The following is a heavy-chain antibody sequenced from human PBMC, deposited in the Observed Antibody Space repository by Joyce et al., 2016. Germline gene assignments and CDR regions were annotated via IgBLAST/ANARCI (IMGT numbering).Heavy chain of an antibody. D-gene: IGHD4-17*01. J-gene: IGHJ5*02. CDR3: ARGTTVTRMGNWFDP. CDR2: ISFDGSNK. CDR1: VFSFSQFF. Sequence: QVQLVESGGGVGQPGRSLTLSCAASVFSFSQFFMVWIRQAPGKGLGGAGVISFDGSNKSYADAAEGRFIISRDNSKNTLNLQMTGLRSDDTGVYYCARGTTVTRMGNWFDPWGQGTLVTVSS. V-gene: IGHV3-30-3*01.